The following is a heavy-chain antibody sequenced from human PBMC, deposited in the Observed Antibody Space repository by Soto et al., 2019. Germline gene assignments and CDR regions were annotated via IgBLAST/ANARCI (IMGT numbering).Heavy chain of an antibody. V-gene: IGHV3-74*01. J-gene: IGHJ5*02. D-gene: IGHD3-10*01. CDR1: GFGFHTYW. CDR3: TRDCVDYYGSGNYYPRFDP. Sequence: TGGSLRLSCVASGFGFHTYWMHWVRHVPGKGLVWVARINSDGDTSTYADSVKGRFSISRDNTKNTLFLQMNGLRDDDTAVYYCTRDCVDYYGSGNYYPRFDPWGQGALVTVSS. CDR2: INSDGDTS.